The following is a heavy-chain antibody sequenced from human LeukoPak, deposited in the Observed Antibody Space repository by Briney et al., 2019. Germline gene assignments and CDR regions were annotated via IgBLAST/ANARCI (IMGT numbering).Heavy chain of an antibody. V-gene: IGHV1-18*01. Sequence: GASVKVSCTASGYTFTSYGISWVRQAPGQGLEWMGWISAYNGNTNYAQKLQGRVTMTTDTSTSTAYMELRSLRSDDTAVYYCARDWAGGIAVAGRGYYFDYWGQGTLVTISS. D-gene: IGHD6-19*01. CDR1: GYTFTSYG. CDR2: ISAYNGNT. CDR3: ARDWAGGIAVAGRGYYFDY. J-gene: IGHJ4*02.